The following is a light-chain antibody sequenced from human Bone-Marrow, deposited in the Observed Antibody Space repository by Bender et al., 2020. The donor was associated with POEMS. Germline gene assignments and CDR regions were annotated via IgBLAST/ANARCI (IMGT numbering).Light chain of an antibody. CDR3: QAWDSSTRYV. CDR2: EDN. J-gene: IGLJ1*01. CDR1: NIGSKR. V-gene: IGLV3-21*02. Sequence: SYVLTQPASVSVAPGQTAKITCGGNNIGSKRVHWYQQKPGRSPVLVIYEDNKRPSGIPERFSGSNSGNTATLTISGTQAVDEADYYCQAWDSSTRYVFGTGTNVTVL.